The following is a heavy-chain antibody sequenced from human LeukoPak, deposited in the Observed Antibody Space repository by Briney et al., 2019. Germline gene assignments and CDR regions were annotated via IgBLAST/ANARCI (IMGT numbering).Heavy chain of an antibody. CDR2: INPKTGAA. V-gene: IGHV1-2*02. J-gene: IGHJ4*02. Sequence: ASVKVSCKASGYTFTSYGISWVRQAPGQGLEWLGWINPKTGAADYAQQFRGRITMTRDTSINTDYMEMKRVTSDDTAVYYCARGAEAETSPLDYWGQGTLVTVSS. CDR3: ARGAEAETSPLDY. CDR1: GYTFTSYG. D-gene: IGHD6-13*01.